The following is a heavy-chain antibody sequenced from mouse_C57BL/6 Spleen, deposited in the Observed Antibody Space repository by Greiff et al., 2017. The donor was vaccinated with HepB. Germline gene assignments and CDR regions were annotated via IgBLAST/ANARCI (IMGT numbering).Heavy chain of an antibody. J-gene: IGHJ1*03. CDR1: GYSFTDYN. CDR3: ARRHGNFFYWYFDV. CDR2: INPNYGTT. D-gene: IGHD2-1*01. Sequence: VQLQQSGPELVKPGASVKISCKASGYSFTDYNMNWVKQSNGKSLEWIGVINPNYGTTSYNQKFKGKATLTVDQSSSTAYMQLNRLTSEDSAVYYCARRHGNFFYWYFDVWGTGTTVTVSS. V-gene: IGHV1-39*01.